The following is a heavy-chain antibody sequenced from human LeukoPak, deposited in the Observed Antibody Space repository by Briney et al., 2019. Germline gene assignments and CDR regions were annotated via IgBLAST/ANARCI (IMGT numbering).Heavy chain of an antibody. V-gene: IGHV4-34*01. J-gene: IGHJ6*03. CDR2: INHSGST. CDR1: GGSFSGYY. D-gene: IGHD3-10*01. CDR3: ARLFSNYYGSGSYYTGLYYYYYMDV. Sequence: PSETLSLTCAVYGGSFSGYYWSWIRQPPGKGLEWIGEINHSGSTNYNPSLKSRVTISVDTSKNQFSLKLSSVTAADTAVYYCARLFSNYYGSGSYYTGLYYYYYMDVWGKGTTVTISS.